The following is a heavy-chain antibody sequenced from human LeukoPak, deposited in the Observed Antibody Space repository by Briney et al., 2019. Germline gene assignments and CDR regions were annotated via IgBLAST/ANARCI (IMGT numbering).Heavy chain of an antibody. D-gene: IGHD4-11*01. CDR2: INPNSGGT. CDR1: GYTFTGYY. V-gene: IGHV1-2*02. J-gene: IGHJ3*02. Sequence: GASVTVSCKASGYTFTGYYMHWVRQAPGQGLEWVGWINPNSGGTNYAQKIQGRVTMTRDTSITTAYMELSRLTSDDTALYYCAKQLRDAFDIWGQGTMVTVS. CDR3: AKQLRDAFDI.